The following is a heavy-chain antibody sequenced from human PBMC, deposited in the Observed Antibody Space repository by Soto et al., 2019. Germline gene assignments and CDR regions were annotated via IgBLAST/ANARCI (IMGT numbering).Heavy chain of an antibody. CDR3: ARVAQRPDGIAASPYDIFVFDY. Sequence: SEILSLTCTVSGGSISSYYWSWIRQPPGKGLEWIGYIYYSGSTNYNPSLKSRVTISVDTSKNQFSLKLSSVTAADTAVYYCARVAQRPDGIAASPYDIFVFDYWGQGTLVNVSS. V-gene: IGHV4-59*01. CDR2: IYYSGST. J-gene: IGHJ4*02. CDR1: GGSISSYY. D-gene: IGHD6-6*01.